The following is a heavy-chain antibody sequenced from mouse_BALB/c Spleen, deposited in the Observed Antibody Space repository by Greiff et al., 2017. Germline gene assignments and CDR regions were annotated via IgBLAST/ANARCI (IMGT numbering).Heavy chain of an antibody. CDR3: TGICDGYYNYFDY. CDR2: IYPGNSDT. J-gene: IGHJ2*01. V-gene: IGHV1-5*01. D-gene: IGHD2-3*01. Sequence: DVQLQESGTVLARPGASVKMSCKASGYTFTSYWMHWVKQRPGQGLEWIGAIYPGNSDTSYNQKFKGKAKLTAVTSTSTAYMELSSLTNEDSAVYYCTGICDGYYNYFDYWGQGTTLTVSS. CDR1: GYTFTSYW.